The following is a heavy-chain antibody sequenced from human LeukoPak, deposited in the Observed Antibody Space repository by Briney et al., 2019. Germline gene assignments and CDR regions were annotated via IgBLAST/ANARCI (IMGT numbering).Heavy chain of an antibody. CDR1: GFTVSSNY. J-gene: IGHJ4*02. CDR3: AKCSPLRSGYYSPLDY. D-gene: IGHD3-22*01. CDR2: ISGSGGST. Sequence: LAGGSLRLSCAASGFTVSSNYMSWVRQAPGKGLEWVSAISGSGGSTYYADSVKGRFTISRDNSKNTLYLQMNSLRAEDTAVYYCAKCSPLRSGYYSPLDYWGQGTLVTVSS. V-gene: IGHV3-23*01.